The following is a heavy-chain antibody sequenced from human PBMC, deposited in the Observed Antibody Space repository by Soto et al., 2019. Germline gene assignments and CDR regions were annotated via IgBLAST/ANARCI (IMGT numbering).Heavy chain of an antibody. CDR3: ARETLERRTDY. V-gene: IGHV4-30-4*01. Sequence: SETLSLTCTVSGGSISSGDYYWSWIRQPPGKGLEWIGYIYYSGSTYYNPSLKSRVTISVDTSKNQFSLKLSSVTAADTAVYYCARETLERRTDYWGQGTLVTVS. D-gene: IGHD1-1*01. CDR1: GGSISSGDYY. J-gene: IGHJ4*02. CDR2: IYYSGST.